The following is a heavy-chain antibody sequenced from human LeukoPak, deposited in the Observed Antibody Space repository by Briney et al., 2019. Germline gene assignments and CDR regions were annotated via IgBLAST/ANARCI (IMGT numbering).Heavy chain of an antibody. V-gene: IGHV1-69*13. CDR1: GYTFTSYY. CDR2: IIPIFGTA. J-gene: IGHJ4*02. CDR3: ARDGKWSAGDY. D-gene: IGHD6-13*01. Sequence: GASVKVSCKASGYTFTSYYMHWVRQAPGQGLEWMGGIIPIFGTANYAQKFQGRVTITADESTSTAYMELSSLRSEDTAVYYCARDGKWSAGDYWGQGTLVTVSS.